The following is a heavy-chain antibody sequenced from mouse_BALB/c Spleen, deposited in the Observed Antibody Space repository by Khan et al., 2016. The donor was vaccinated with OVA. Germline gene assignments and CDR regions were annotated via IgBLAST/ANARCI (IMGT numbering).Heavy chain of an antibody. CDR3: ARQPYYHYYVMDY. CDR1: GFSLTNYG. J-gene: IGHJ4*01. D-gene: IGHD2-10*01. V-gene: IGHV2-6-1*01. CDR2: IWSDGNT. Sequence: VQLQESGPGLVAPSQSLSITCTISGFSLTNYGVHWVRQPPGKGLEWLVVIWSDGNTTYNSALKSRLSISKDNSKNQVFLKMNSLQTDDTAMYYCARQPYYHYYVMDYGGQGTSVTVSS.